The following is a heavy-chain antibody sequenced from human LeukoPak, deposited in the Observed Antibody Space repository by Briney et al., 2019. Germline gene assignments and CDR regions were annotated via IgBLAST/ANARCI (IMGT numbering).Heavy chain of an antibody. D-gene: IGHD3-16*02. V-gene: IGHV4-59*02. Sequence: SETLCLTPILSGSSVSTFSWSCLRHSPATGQERIGFVHDTGSTAYNPSLKSRVTISLETSKNQLSLMLTSVTAADTAMYYCARGNNIVSCYHDDWGRGTLVTVSS. CDR3: ARGNNIVSCYHDD. CDR2: VHDTGST. CDR1: GSSVSTFS. J-gene: IGHJ2*01.